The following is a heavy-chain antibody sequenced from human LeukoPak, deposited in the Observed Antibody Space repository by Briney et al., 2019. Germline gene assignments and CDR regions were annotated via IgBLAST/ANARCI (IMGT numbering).Heavy chain of an antibody. CDR1: GGSISSSSYY. J-gene: IGHJ4*02. D-gene: IGHD3-22*01. CDR2: IYHSGST. CDR3: ARDPAGITMIVATYDY. V-gene: IGHV4-39*07. Sequence: PSETLSLTCTVSGGSISSSSYYWGWIRQPPGKGLEWIGSIYHSGSTYYNPSLKSRVTISVDTSKNQFSLKLSSVTAADTAVYYCARDPAGITMIVATYDYWGQGTLVTVSS.